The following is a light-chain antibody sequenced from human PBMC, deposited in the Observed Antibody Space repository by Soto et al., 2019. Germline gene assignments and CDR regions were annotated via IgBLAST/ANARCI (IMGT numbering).Light chain of an antibody. J-gene: IGKJ4*01. CDR3: QHYTNWPLT. CDR1: HSVSSR. Sequence: EIVMTQSPATLSVSPGERATLSCRARHSVSSRVAWYQQKPGQAPRLLIYGASTRATCIPARFSGSGSGTEFTPNIISLQNEDLACYDCQHYTNWPLTFGGETKDAIK. V-gene: IGKV3-15*01. CDR2: GAS.